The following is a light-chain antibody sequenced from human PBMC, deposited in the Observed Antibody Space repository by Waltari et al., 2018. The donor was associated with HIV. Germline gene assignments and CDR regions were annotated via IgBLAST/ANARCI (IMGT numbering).Light chain of an antibody. Sequence: QSVLTQPPSVSGAPGQRVTISCTGSSPNIGAGPHVHWYQQLPGTAPKLLIYGNSNRPSGVPDRFSGSKSGTSASLAITGLQAEDEADYHCQSHDSSLSGYVFGTGTKVTVL. CDR3: QSHDSSLSGYV. V-gene: IGLV1-40*01. J-gene: IGLJ1*01. CDR2: GNS. CDR1: SPNIGAGPH.